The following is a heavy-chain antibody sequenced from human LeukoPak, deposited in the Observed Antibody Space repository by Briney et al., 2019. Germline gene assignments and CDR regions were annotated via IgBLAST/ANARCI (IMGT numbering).Heavy chain of an antibody. Sequence: GASVKVSCKASGYTFTSYGISWVRQAPGQGLEWMGWISADNGKTNYAQKLQGRVTMTTDTSTTTAYMELRSLRSDDTAVYYCARAMCSSTICHGRNDYWGLGTLVTVSS. CDR3: ARAMCSSTICHGRNDY. J-gene: IGHJ4*02. CDR2: ISADNGKT. V-gene: IGHV1-18*04. D-gene: IGHD2-2*01. CDR1: GYTFTSYG.